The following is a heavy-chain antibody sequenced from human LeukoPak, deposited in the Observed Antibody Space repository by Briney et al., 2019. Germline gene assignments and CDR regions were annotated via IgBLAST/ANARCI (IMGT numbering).Heavy chain of an antibody. J-gene: IGHJ4*02. D-gene: IGHD6-19*01. CDR1: GFTFSSYG. V-gene: IGHV3-30*18. Sequence: GRSLRLSCAASGFTFSSYGMHWVRQAPGKGLEWVAVISYDGSNKYYADSVKGRFTISRDNSKNTLYLQMNSLRAEDTAVYYCAKDLGLAVAGTNFDYWGQGTLVTVSS. CDR2: ISYDGSNK. CDR3: AKDLGLAVAGTNFDY.